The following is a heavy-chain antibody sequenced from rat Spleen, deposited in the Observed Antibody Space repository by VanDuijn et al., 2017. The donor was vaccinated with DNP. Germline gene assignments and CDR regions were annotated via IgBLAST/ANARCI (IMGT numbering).Heavy chain of an antibody. CDR3: ARRNNGFDY. V-gene: IGHV2-72*01. Sequence: QVQLEESGPGLMQPSETLSLICTVSGFSLTTNGVGWVRQHLGKGLVWLGTMWAGGSINYNSAVQSRLSISRDTSKSQVFLKMSGLQPEDAGTYYCARRNNGFDYWGQGVMSQSPQ. J-gene: IGHJ2*01. CDR2: MWAGGSI. D-gene: IGHD1-10*01. CDR1: GFSLTTNG.